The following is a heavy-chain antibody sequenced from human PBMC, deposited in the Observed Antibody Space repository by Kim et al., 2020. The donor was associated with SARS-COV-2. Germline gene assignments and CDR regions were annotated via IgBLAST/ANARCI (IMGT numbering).Heavy chain of an antibody. V-gene: IGHV3-73*01. CDR3: TSNPGSGRTNYGMDV. J-gene: IGHJ6*02. CDR1: GFTFSGSA. Sequence: GGSLRLSCAASGFTFSGSAMHWVRQASGKGLEWVGRIRSKANSYATAYAASVKGRFTISRDDSKNTAYLQMNSLKTEDTAVYYCTSNPGSGRTNYGMDVWGQGTTVTVSS. CDR2: IRSKANSYAT. D-gene: IGHD3-10*01.